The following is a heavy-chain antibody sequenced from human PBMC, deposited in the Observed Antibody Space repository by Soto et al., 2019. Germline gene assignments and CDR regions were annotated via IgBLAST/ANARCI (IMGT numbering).Heavy chain of an antibody. Sequence: PSETLSLTCTVSGSAFSSGSYYWSWIRQPPGKGLEWIGYIYYSGSTNYNPSLKSRVTISVDTSKNQSSLKLSSVTAADTAVYYCARGRYSSSWYWFDPWGQGTLVTVSS. V-gene: IGHV4-61*01. CDR1: GSAFSSGSYY. D-gene: IGHD6-13*01. CDR3: ARGRYSSSWYWFDP. J-gene: IGHJ5*02. CDR2: IYYSGST.